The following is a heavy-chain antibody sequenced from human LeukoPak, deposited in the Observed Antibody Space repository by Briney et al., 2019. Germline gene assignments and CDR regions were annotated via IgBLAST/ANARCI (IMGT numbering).Heavy chain of an antibody. J-gene: IGHJ4*02. CDR2: ISTSPSNI. CDR1: GFTFSIYN. Sequence: PGGSLRLSCAASGFTFSIYNMNWVRQAPGKGLEWVSSISTSPSNIYYADSVKGRFTSSRDSAKDSLYLQMNSLRAEDTAVYYCARGYYDSSGYLFIDYWGQGTLVTVSS. D-gene: IGHD3-22*01. V-gene: IGHV3-21*01. CDR3: ARGYYDSSGYLFIDY.